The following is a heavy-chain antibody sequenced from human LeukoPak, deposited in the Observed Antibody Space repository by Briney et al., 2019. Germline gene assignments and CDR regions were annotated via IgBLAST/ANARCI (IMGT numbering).Heavy chain of an antibody. CDR3: ARHRHDSSGYYYVANWFDP. CDR2: IYYSGST. J-gene: IGHJ5*02. V-gene: IGHV4-30-2*03. CDR1: GGSISSGSYY. Sequence: SQTLSLTCTVSGGSISSGSYYWSWIRQPAGKGLEWIGSIYYSGSTYYNPSLKSRVTISVDTSKIQFSLKLSSVTAADTAVYYCARHRHDSSGYYYVANWFDPWGQGTLVTVSS. D-gene: IGHD3-22*01.